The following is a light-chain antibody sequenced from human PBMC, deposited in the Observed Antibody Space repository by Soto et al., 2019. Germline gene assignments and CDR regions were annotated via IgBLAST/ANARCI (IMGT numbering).Light chain of an antibody. CDR1: QSVSSY. J-gene: IGKJ1*01. CDR3: QQYGSSPTWT. V-gene: IGKV3-20*01. Sequence: FSPGDRATLSCRASQSVSSYLAWYQQKPGQAPRLLIYGASTRATGIPDRFSGSGSGTDFTLTISRLEPEDSAVYYCQQYGSSPTWTFGQGTKVDIK. CDR2: GAS.